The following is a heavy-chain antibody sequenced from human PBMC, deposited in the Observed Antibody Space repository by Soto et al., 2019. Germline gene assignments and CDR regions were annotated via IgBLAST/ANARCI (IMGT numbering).Heavy chain of an antibody. V-gene: IGHV3-23*01. Sequence: GGSLRLSCAASGFSFSNYAMHWVRQAPGKGLEWVSTIKDSGDSTYYLDSVRGRFTVSRDYSRNTLYLQMTSLRAEDTALYHCVKGGASYTSCWYANWGQGILVTVSS. CDR1: GFSFSNYA. CDR2: IKDSGDST. D-gene: IGHD6-13*01. CDR3: VKGGASYTSCWYAN. J-gene: IGHJ4*02.